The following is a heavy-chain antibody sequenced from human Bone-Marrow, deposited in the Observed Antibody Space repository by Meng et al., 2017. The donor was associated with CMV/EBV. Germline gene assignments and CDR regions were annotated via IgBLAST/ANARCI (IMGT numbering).Heavy chain of an antibody. CDR2: IIPILGIA. D-gene: IGHD2/OR15-2a*01. CDR3: ASWAGNTFDY. CDR1: GGTFSSYT. V-gene: IGHV1-69*02. Sequence: QGQVVQSGAEVKKPGSSGKVSCKASGGTFSSYTISWVRQAPGQGLEWMGRIIPILGIANYAQKFQGRVTITADESTSTAYMELSSLRSEDTAVYYCASWAGNTFDYWGQGTLVTVSS. J-gene: IGHJ4*02.